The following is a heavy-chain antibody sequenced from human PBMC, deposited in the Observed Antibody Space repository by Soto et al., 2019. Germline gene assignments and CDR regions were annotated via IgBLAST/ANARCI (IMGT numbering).Heavy chain of an antibody. CDR1: GGSISSYY. V-gene: IGHV4-4*07. J-gene: IGHJ6*02. CDR3: LGLPMTTVTTGYYYGMDV. CDR2: IYTSGST. D-gene: IGHD4-4*01. Sequence: QVQLQESGPGLVKPSETLSLTCTVSGGSISSYYWSWIRQPAGKGLEWIGRIYTSGSTNYNPSLKSRVTMSVDTSKNQFSLELSSVTAADTAVYYCLGLPMTTVTTGYYYGMDVWGQGTTVTVSS.